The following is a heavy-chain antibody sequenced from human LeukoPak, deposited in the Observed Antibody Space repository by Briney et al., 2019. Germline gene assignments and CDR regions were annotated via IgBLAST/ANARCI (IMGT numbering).Heavy chain of an antibody. Sequence: PSQTLSLTCTVSGGSISGGDYYWSWIRQPPGKGLEWIGYIHHRGSPYYYNPSLKSRVTMSVDTSKNQFSLELSSVSAADTAVYFCVRDRSRPNPFFDLWGQGTLVTVSS. CDR1: GGSISGGDYY. CDR3: VRDRSRPNPFFDL. V-gene: IGHV4-30-4*01. D-gene: IGHD6-13*01. CDR2: IHHRGSPY. J-gene: IGHJ4*02.